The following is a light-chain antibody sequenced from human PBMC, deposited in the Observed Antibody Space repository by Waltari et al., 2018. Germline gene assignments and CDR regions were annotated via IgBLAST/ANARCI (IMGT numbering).Light chain of an antibody. CDR2: EVN. CDR1: SSDVGFCNF. J-gene: IGLJ3*02. Sequence: QSALTQPASVSGSPGQSITISCTGTSSDVGFCNFVSWYQPHPGKAPKLIIYEVNNRPSGVSHRFSGSKAGNTASLTISGLQAEDEADYYCNSCTTSSTWVFGGGTKLTVL. CDR3: NSCTTSSTWV. V-gene: IGLV2-14*01.